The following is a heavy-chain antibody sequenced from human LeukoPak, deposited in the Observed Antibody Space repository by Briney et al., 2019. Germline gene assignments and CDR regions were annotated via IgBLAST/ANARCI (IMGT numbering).Heavy chain of an antibody. V-gene: IGHV3-30*18. CDR2: ISYDGSNK. CDR1: GFTFSSYA. J-gene: IGHJ4*02. CDR3: AKRLSRYSYGFLPDY. D-gene: IGHD5-18*01. Sequence: RRSLRLSCAASGFTFSSYAMHWVRQAPGKGLEWVAVISYDGSNKYYADSVKGRFTISRDNSKNTLYLQMNSLRAEDTAVYYCAKRLSRYSYGFLPDYWGQGTLVTVSS.